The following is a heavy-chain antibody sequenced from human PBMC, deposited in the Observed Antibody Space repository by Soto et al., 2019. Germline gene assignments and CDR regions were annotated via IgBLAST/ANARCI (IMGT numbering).Heavy chain of an antibody. CDR1: GFTFSDYY. Sequence: GGSLRLSCAASGFTFSDYYMSWIRQAPGKGLEWVSYISSSGSTIYYADSVKGRFTISRDNAKNSLHLQMNSLRAEDTAVYYCARANGSSPHLYYYYYMDVWGKGTTVTVSS. CDR3: ARANGSSPHLYYYYYMDV. D-gene: IGHD6-6*01. J-gene: IGHJ6*03. CDR2: ISSSGSTI. V-gene: IGHV3-11*01.